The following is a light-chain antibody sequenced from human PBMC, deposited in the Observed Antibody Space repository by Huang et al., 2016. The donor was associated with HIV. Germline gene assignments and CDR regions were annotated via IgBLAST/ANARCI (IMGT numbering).Light chain of an antibody. Sequence: DIVMPQSPDSLAVSLGERATINCKSSQSVLYSSNNKNYLAWYQQKQGQPPKLFIYWSSARESGVPERFSSSGSGTHFTLTISSLQAEDVAVYYCQQYFLTPFTFGPGTKVDIK. CDR1: QSVLYSSNNKNY. CDR2: WSS. J-gene: IGKJ3*01. CDR3: QQYFLTPFT. V-gene: IGKV4-1*01.